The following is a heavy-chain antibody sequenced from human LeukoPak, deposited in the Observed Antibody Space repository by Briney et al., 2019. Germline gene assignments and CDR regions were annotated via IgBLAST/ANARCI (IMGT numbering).Heavy chain of an antibody. J-gene: IGHJ6*03. CDR2: INHSGST. D-gene: IGHD2-8*01. CDR1: GGSFSGYY. CDR3: ARDSRLTKPYYYYYSMDV. V-gene: IGHV4-34*01. Sequence: SETLSLTCAVYGGSFSGYYWSWIRQPPGKGLEWIGEINHSGSTNYNPSLKSRVTISVDTSKNQFSLKLSSVTAADTAVYYCARDSRLTKPYYYYYSMDVWGKGTTVTVSS.